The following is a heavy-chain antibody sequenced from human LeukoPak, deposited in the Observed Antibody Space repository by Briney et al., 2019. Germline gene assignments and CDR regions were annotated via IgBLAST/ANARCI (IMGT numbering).Heavy chain of an antibody. CDR3: AREGGDGYNIDY. CDR2: IYYSGST. V-gene: IGHV4-59*01. Sequence: SETLSLTCTVSGGSISSYYWSWFRQPPGKGLEWIGYIYYSGSTNYNPSLKSRVTISVDTSKNQFSLKLSSVTAADTAVYYCAREGGDGYNIDYWGQGTLVTVSS. CDR1: GGSISSYY. D-gene: IGHD5-24*01. J-gene: IGHJ4*02.